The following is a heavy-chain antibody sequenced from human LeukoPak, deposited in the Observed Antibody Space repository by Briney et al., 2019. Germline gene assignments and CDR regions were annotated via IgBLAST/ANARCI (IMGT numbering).Heavy chain of an antibody. CDR3: AGGRYSYGYAYNWFDP. D-gene: IGHD5-18*01. J-gene: IGHJ5*02. CDR2: INHSGTT. V-gene: IGHV4-34*01. CDR1: GGSFSGFY. Sequence: SSETLSLTCAVYGGSFSGFYWRWIRPPPGKGLEWVGEINHSGTTNYNPSLKSRVTISVDTSKNHFSLKLSSVTPADTAVYYCAGGRYSYGYAYNWFDPWGQGTLVTVSS.